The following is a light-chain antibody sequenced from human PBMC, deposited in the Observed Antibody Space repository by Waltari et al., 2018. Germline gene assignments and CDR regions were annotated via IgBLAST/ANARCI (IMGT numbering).Light chain of an antibody. J-gene: IGLJ3*02. Sequence: QSVLTQPPSASGTPGQRVTISCSGSSSHTGSNYVYWYQQLPGTAPKLLIYRNNQRPSGVPDRFSGSNSGTSASLAISGLRSEDEADYYCAAWDDSLSGWVFGGGTKLTVL. CDR2: RNN. V-gene: IGLV1-47*01. CDR1: SSHTGSNY. CDR3: AAWDDSLSGWV.